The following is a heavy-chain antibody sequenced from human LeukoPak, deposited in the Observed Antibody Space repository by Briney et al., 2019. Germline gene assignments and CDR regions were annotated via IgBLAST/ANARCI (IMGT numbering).Heavy chain of an antibody. CDR1: GFTFSHAW. CDR2: IKSKADGGTT. J-gene: IGHJ4*02. V-gene: IGHV3-15*01. CDR3: TTDRTTPFDY. D-gene: IGHD2/OR15-2a*01. Sequence: PGGSLRLSCAASGFTFSHAWMSWVRQAPGKGLEWVGRIKSKADGGTTEYAAPVKGRFTISRDDSKNTLSLQIYSLKTEDTAVYYCTTDRTTPFDYWGQGTLVTVSS.